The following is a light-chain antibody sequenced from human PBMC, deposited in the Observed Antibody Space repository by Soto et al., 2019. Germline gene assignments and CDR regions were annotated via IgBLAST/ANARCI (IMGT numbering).Light chain of an antibody. V-gene: IGKV1-5*01. CDR3: QQFNTSPWT. Sequence: DIRMTQSPSTLSAFVGDRVTITCRASQSISLSLAWYQQKPGKAPDLLISDASNLERGVPSRFSGSGSGTEFTLTISSLQPDDFATYYCQQFNTSPWTFGQGTKVDIK. CDR1: QSISLS. CDR2: DAS. J-gene: IGKJ1*01.